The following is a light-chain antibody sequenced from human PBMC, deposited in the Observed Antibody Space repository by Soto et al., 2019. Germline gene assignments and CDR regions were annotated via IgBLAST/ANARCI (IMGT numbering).Light chain of an antibody. CDR1: QSVSSSY. CDR3: QQYGSSPFT. CDR2: GAS. Sequence: EIVLTQSPGTLSLSPGERATLSCRASQSVSSSYLAWYQQTPGQAPRLLIYGASSRATGIPDRFSGSGSGTDFTLTISRLEPEDFAVYYWQQYGSSPFTLGPGTKVDIK. V-gene: IGKV3-20*01. J-gene: IGKJ3*01.